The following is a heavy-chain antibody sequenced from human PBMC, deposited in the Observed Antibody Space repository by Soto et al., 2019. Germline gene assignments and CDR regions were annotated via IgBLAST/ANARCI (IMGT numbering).Heavy chain of an antibody. CDR2: ISAYNGNT. V-gene: IGHV1-18*01. CDR3: ARVPAEPNYYYYYMDV. D-gene: IGHD2-2*01. Sequence: ASVKVSCKASGYTFTRYGISWVRQAPGQGLEWMGWISAYNGNTNYAQKLQGRVTMTTDTSTSTAYMELRSLRSDDTAVYYCARVPAEPNYYYYYMDVWGKGTTVTVSS. CDR1: GYTFTRYG. J-gene: IGHJ6*03.